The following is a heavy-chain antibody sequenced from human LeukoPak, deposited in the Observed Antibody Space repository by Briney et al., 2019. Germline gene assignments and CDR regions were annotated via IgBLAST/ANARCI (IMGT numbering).Heavy chain of an antibody. CDR1: GGSISSYY. CDR2: IYYSGST. V-gene: IGHV4-59*01. D-gene: IGHD2-21*01. Sequence: PSETLSLTCTVSGGSISSYYWSWIRQPPGKGLEWIGYIYYSGSTNYNPSLKSRVTISVDTSKNQFSLKLSSVTAADTAVYYCARNLDCGGDCYDWYFDLWGRGTLVTVSS. J-gene: IGHJ2*01. CDR3: ARNLDCGGDCYDWYFDL.